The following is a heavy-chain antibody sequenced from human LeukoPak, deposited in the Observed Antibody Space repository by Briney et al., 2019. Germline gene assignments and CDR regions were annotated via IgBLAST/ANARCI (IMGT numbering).Heavy chain of an antibody. CDR1: GFTFSSYA. CDR3: AKDFYDFWSGNYGDDYYYGMDV. D-gene: IGHD3-3*01. V-gene: IGHV3-30*04. J-gene: IGHJ6*02. CDR2: ISYDGRKK. Sequence: PGGSLRLSCAASGFTFSSYAMHWVRQAPGKGLEWVAVISYDGRKKYYRDSVKGRFSISRDNSKKTLYLQMNSLRAEDTAVYYCAKDFYDFWSGNYGDDYYYGMDVWGQGTTVTVS.